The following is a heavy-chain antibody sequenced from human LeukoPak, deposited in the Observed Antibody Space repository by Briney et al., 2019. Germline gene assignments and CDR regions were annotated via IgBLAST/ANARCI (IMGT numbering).Heavy chain of an antibody. CDR2: IIPIFGTA. CDR1: GGTFSSYA. CDR3: ARDKLGTVAGNINWFGP. D-gene: IGHD6-19*01. J-gene: IGHJ5*02. V-gene: IGHV1-69*05. Sequence: GSSVKVSCKASGGTFSSYAISWVRQAPGQGLEWMGRIIPIFGTANYAQKFQGRVTITTDESTSTAYMELSSLRSEDTAVYYCARDKLGTVAGNINWFGPWGQGTLVTVSS.